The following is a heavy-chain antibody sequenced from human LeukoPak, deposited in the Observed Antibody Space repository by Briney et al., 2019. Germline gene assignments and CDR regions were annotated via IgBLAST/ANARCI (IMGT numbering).Heavy chain of an antibody. J-gene: IGHJ4*02. V-gene: IGHV4-4*07. CDR1: GGSISSYY. D-gene: IGHD5-18*01. Sequence: SETLSLTCTVSGGSISSYYWSWIRQPAGKGLEWIGRIYSSGSTNYSPSLKSRVTMSVDTSKNQLSLKLNSVTAVDTAVYYCARGYYYFDYWGQGTLVTVSS. CDR3: ARGYYYFDY. CDR2: IYSSGST.